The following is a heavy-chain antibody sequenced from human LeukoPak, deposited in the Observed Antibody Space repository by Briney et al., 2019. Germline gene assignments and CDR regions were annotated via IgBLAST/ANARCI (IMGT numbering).Heavy chain of an antibody. V-gene: IGHV1-18*01. CDR1: GYTFTSYG. D-gene: IGHD2-15*01. J-gene: IGHJ4*02. CDR2: ISAYNGNT. Sequence: ASVKVSCKASGYTFTSYGISWVRQAPGQGLEWMGWISAYNGNTNYAQKLQGRVTMTTDTSTSTAYMELRSLRSDDTAVYYCARDPDGSYCSGGSCYGYWGQGTLVTVSS. CDR3: ARDPDGSYCSGGSCYGY.